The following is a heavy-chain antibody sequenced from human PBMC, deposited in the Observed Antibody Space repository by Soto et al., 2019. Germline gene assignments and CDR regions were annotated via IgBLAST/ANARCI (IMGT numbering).Heavy chain of an antibody. V-gene: IGHV3-23*01. CDR2: ISGSGDTS. J-gene: IGHJ6*04. CDR1: GFTFSSLA. Sequence: EVQVLESGGGLVQPGGSLRLSCAASGFTFSSLAMSWVRQAPGKGREWVSSISGSGDTSYYADSVKGRFTIYRDNSTNTLDLQMNSLRADDTAVYYCAKNRGLPWYMAVWGKGTSVTVSS. D-gene: IGHD3-10*01. CDR3: AKNRGLPWYMAV.